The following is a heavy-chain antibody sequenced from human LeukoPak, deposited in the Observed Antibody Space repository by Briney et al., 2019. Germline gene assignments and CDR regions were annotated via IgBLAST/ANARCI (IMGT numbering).Heavy chain of an antibody. CDR1: GCTFSNYA. Sequence: GGSLRLSCADAGCTFSNYAMTWVRQAPGKGLEWVSSVSGSGRNTFYPDSVEGRFTISRDNSKNTVYLQMNSLRAEDTAVYYCAKARRALAAAGTPIDYWGQGTLVTVSS. CDR2: VSGSGRNT. CDR3: AKARRALAAAGTPIDY. D-gene: IGHD6-13*01. V-gene: IGHV3-23*01. J-gene: IGHJ4*02.